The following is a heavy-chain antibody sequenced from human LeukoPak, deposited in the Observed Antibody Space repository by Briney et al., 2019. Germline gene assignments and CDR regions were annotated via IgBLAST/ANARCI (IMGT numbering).Heavy chain of an antibody. CDR1: GFTFSSYS. CDR2: ISSSSSYI. Sequence: GGSLRLSCAASGFTFSSYSMNWVRQAPGKGLEWVSSISSSSSYIYYADSVKGRFTISRDNAKNSLYLQMNSLRAEDTALYYCAREYYYDSSGYLYDAFDIWGQGTMVTVSS. D-gene: IGHD3-22*01. V-gene: IGHV3-21*04. CDR3: AREYYYDSSGYLYDAFDI. J-gene: IGHJ3*02.